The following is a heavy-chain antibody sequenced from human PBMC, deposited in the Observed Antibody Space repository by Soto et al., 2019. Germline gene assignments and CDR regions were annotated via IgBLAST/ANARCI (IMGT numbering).Heavy chain of an antibody. CDR2: ISSTTNYI. V-gene: IGHV3-21*06. CDR1: GFTFTRYS. Sequence: VGSLRLSCAASGFTFTRYSMNWVRQAPGKGLEWVSSISSTTNYIYHGDSMKGRFTISRDNAKNSLYLEMNSLRAEDTAVYYCARESEDLTSNFDYWGQGTLVTVSS. CDR3: ARESEDLTSNFDY. J-gene: IGHJ4*02.